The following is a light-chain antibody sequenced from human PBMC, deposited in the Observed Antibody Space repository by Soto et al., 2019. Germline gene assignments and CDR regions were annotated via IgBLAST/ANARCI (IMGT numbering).Light chain of an antibody. Sequence: EIVLTQSPGILSLSPGERASLSCGASQSISSSFLAWYQQKPGQAPRLLIYDASKRATGIPARFSGSGFGTDFTLTISSLEPEDFAVYYCHQRKSWPRTFGQGTKVDIK. V-gene: IGKV3D-20*02. J-gene: IGKJ1*01. CDR3: HQRKSWPRT. CDR1: QSISSSF. CDR2: DAS.